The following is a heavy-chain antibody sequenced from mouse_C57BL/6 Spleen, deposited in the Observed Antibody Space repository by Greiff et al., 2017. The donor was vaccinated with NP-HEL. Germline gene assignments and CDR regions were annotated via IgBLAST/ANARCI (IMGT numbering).Heavy chain of an antibody. CDR3: ARGYYGSSPAWFAY. CDR1: GYAFSSSW. Sequence: LVESGPELVKPGASVKISCKASGYAFSSSWMNWVKQRPGKGLEWIGRIYPGDGDTNYNGKFKGKATLTADKSSSTAYMQLSSLTSEDSAVYFCARGYYGSSPAWFAYWGQGTLVTVSA. J-gene: IGHJ3*01. V-gene: IGHV1-82*01. CDR2: IYPGDGDT. D-gene: IGHD1-1*01.